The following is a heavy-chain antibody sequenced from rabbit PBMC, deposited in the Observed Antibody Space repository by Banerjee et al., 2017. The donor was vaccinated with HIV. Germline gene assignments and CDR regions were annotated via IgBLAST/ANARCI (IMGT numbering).Heavy chain of an antibody. CDR1: GFTLSSYW. Sequence: QEQLVESGGGLVQPEGSLTLTCKASGFTLSSYWMWWVRQAPGKGLEWIACIGAGSGGDTVYATWAKGRFTISKASWTTVTLQMTSLTAADTASYFCARDLTGVTGWNFNLWGQGTLVTVS. D-gene: IGHD7-1*01. CDR2: IGAGSGGDT. CDR3: ARDLTGVTGWNFNL. J-gene: IGHJ4*01. V-gene: IGHV1S45*01.